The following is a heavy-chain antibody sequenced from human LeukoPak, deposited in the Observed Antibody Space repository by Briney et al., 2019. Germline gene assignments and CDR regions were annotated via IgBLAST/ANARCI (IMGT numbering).Heavy chain of an antibody. CDR2: ISSSGSST. Sequence: GGSLRLSCAASGFTFSSYAMSWVRQAPGKGLEWVSAISSSGSSTYYADSVKGRVTISRANAKTKLYLQMNSLRAEDTAVYYCAKDTEGLPGYSYEGYFDYWGRGTLVTVSS. CDR1: GFTFSSYA. V-gene: IGHV3-23*01. D-gene: IGHD5-18*01. CDR3: AKDTEGLPGYSYEGYFDY. J-gene: IGHJ4*02.